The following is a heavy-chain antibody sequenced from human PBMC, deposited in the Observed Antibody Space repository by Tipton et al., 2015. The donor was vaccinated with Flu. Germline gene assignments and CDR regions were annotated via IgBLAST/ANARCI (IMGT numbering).Heavy chain of an antibody. Sequence: QVQLVQSGGGVVQPGGSLTLSCAASGFSFSSYGMHWVRRTPGRGLEWVAFIQNDGSVRYYAESVKGRFIISRDNSKNALYLLINSLRPEDTAVYYCAKDGWDTSSWYPFDYWGQGTLVTVSS. J-gene: IGHJ4*02. CDR1: GFSFSSYG. CDR2: IQNDGSVR. V-gene: IGHV3-30*02. CDR3: AKDGWDTSSWYPFDY. D-gene: IGHD6-13*01.